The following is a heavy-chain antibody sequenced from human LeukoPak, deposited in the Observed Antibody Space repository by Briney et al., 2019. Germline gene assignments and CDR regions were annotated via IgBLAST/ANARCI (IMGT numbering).Heavy chain of an antibody. CDR1: GYTFTSYG. CDR3: ARDQRGYSYGYPYFDY. CDR2: INAYNGNT. Sequence: GASVKVSCKASGYTFTSYGISWVRQAPGHGLEWMGWINAYNGNTNYAQKLQGRVTMTTDTSTSTAYMELRSLRSDDTAVYYCARDQRGYSYGYPYFDYWGQGTLVTVSS. D-gene: IGHD5-18*01. V-gene: IGHV1-18*01. J-gene: IGHJ4*02.